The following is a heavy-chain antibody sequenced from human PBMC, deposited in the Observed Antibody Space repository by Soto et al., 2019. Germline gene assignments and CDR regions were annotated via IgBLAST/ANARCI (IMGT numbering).Heavy chain of an antibody. D-gene: IGHD3-22*01. Sequence: ASVKVSCKASGYTFISYGISWVRQAPGQGLEWMGWISAYNGNTNYAQKLQGRVTMTTDTSPSAAYMELRSLRSDDTAVYYCARVVIIWDSSDYYLGYYFDFWGQGTLVTVSS. V-gene: IGHV1-18*04. CDR1: GYTFISYG. CDR3: ARVVIIWDSSDYYLGYYFDF. J-gene: IGHJ4*02. CDR2: ISAYNGNT.